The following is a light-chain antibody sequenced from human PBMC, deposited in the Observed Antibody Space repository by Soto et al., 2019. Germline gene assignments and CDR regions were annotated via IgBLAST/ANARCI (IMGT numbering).Light chain of an antibody. Sequence: QSALTQPASVSGSPGQSITISCTGTSSDVGGYNYVSWYQQQPGKAPKLMIYEVSNRPSGVSNRFSGSKSGNTASLTISGLQAEDEADYYCSSYTSGSTLYVFGTGTKVTVL. CDR2: EVS. V-gene: IGLV2-14*01. J-gene: IGLJ1*01. CDR1: SSDVGGYNY. CDR3: SSYTSGSTLYV.